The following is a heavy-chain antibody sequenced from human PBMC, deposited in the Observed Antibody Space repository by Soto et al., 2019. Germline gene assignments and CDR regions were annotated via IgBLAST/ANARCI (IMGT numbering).Heavy chain of an antibody. D-gene: IGHD6-13*01. V-gene: IGHV3-11*01. J-gene: IGHJ5*02. CDR3: ARLIAAAEDNWFDP. CDR1: GFTFSDYY. CDR2: ISSSGSTI. Sequence: GGSLRLSCAASGFTFSDYYMSWIRQAPGKGLEWVSYISSSGSTIYYADSVKGRFTISRDNAKNSLYLQMNSLRAEDTAVYYCARLIAAAEDNWFDPWGQGTLVTVSS.